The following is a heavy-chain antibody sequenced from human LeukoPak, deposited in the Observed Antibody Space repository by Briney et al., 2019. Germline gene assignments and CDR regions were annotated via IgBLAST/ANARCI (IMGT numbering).Heavy chain of an antibody. D-gene: IGHD3-22*01. J-gene: IGHJ4*02. Sequence: SETLSLTCTLSGGSISSSSYYWGWIRQPPGKGLEWIGSIYYSGSTYYSPSLKSRVTISVDTSKNQFSLKLSSVTAADTAVYYCAIGGSSGYSLLYYFDYWGQGTLVTVSS. CDR3: AIGGSSGYSLLYYFDY. V-gene: IGHV4-39*01. CDR2: IYYSGST. CDR1: GGSISSSSYY.